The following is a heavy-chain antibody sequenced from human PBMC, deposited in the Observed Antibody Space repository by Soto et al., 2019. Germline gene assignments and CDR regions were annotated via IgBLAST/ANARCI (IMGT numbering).Heavy chain of an antibody. CDR1: GFTFNSYA. D-gene: IGHD4-17*01. CDR2: ISYDGSNR. V-gene: IGHV3-30-3*01. Sequence: GGSLRLSCAASGFTFNSYAMHWVRQAPGKGLEWVAVISYDGSNRYYADSVKGRFCISRDNSKNTLYLQVNGLRAEDTAVYYCARKRHGDPRLLAMDVWGQGTQVTV. J-gene: IGHJ6*02. CDR3: ARKRHGDPRLLAMDV.